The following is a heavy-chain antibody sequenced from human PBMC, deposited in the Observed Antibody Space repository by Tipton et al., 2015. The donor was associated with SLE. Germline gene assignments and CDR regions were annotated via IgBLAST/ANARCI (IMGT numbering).Heavy chain of an antibody. Sequence: LRLSCTVSGGSISSTTYYWGWIRQPPGKGLEWIGIIYYSGSSYCNPSLKSRVTISVDTSKKQFSLGLSSVTAADTAVYYCARQNIVATRGAFDIWGQGTMVTVSS. D-gene: IGHD5-12*01. CDR1: GGSISSTTYY. CDR3: ARQNIVATRGAFDI. V-gene: IGHV4-39*01. CDR2: IYYSGSS. J-gene: IGHJ3*02.